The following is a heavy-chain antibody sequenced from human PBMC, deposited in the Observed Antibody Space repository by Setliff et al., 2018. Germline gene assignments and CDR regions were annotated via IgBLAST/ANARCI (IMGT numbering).Heavy chain of an antibody. Sequence: ASVKVSCKASGYTFTSYDINWVRQATGQGLEWMGWMNPNSGNTGYAQKFQGRVTMTRNTSISTAYMELSSLRSEDTAVYYCARDPPSWFGYDSSGYYLDYWGQGTLVTVSS. CDR1: GYTFTSYD. V-gene: IGHV1-8*02. J-gene: IGHJ4*02. D-gene: IGHD3-22*01. CDR2: MNPNSGNT. CDR3: ARDPPSWFGYDSSGYYLDY.